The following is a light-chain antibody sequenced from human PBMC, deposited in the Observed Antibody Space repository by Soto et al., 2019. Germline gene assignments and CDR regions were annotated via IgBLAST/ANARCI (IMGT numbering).Light chain of an antibody. J-gene: IGLJ2*01. CDR1: SRHSNYV. Sequence: QLVLTQSPSASASLGASVKLTCNLSSRHSNYVIAWHQQQPEKGPRYLMKLNSDGSHSKGDGIPDRFSGSSSGAERYLTISSLQSEDEADYYCQTWDTGIRVFGGGTKLTVL. CDR3: QTWDTGIRV. CDR2: LNSDGSH. V-gene: IGLV4-69*01.